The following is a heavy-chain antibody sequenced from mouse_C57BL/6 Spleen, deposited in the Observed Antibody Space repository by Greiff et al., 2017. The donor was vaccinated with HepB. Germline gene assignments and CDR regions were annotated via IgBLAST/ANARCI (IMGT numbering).Heavy chain of an antibody. Sequence: EVQRVESGPGLAKPSQTLSLTCSVTGYSITSDYWNWIRKFPGNKLEYIGYISYSGSTYYNPSLKSRISITRDTSKNQYYLQLNSVTTEDTATYYCARYPVWGYDYDDGDWYFDVWGTGTTVTVSS. CDR2: ISYSGST. CDR1: GYSITSDY. J-gene: IGHJ1*03. V-gene: IGHV3-8*01. CDR3: ARYPVWGYDYDDGDWYFDV. D-gene: IGHD2-4*01.